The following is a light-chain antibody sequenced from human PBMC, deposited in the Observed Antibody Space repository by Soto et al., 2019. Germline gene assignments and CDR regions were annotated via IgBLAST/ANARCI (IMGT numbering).Light chain of an antibody. CDR1: QSISSR. V-gene: IGKV1-5*03. Sequence: DIQLTQSPPTLSASVGDIVTITCRASQSISSRLAWYQQKPGRAPKLLIYKASSLDSGVPKRFSGSGSATECTLTISSLQPDDFATYFCQQYHSYSRFGPGTKVDIK. CDR2: KAS. J-gene: IGKJ3*01. CDR3: QQYHSYSR.